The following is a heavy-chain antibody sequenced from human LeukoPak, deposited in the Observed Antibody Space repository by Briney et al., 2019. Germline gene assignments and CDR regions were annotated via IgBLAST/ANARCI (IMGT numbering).Heavy chain of an antibody. CDR1: GFTFSSYG. CDR2: IWYDGSNK. D-gene: IGHD2-2*01. V-gene: IGHV3-33*01. J-gene: IGHJ6*02. CDR3: ARGVGSASYYGMDV. Sequence: GGSLRLSCAESGFTFSSYGMHWVRQAPGKGLEWVAVIWYDGSNKYYADSVKGRFTISRDKSKNTLYLQMNSLRAEDTGVYYCARGVGSASYYGMDVWGQGTTVTVSS.